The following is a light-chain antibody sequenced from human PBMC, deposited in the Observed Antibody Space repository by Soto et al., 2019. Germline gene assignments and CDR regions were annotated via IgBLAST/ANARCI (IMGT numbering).Light chain of an antibody. Sequence: QAVVTQEPSLTVSPGEIVTLTCGSSTGAVTSGHYPHWIQQKPGQAPRTLIYDATNKQSWTPARFSASLLGGKAALTLSGAQPEDEGDYYCSLSYDGARIFGGGTKVTVL. CDR2: DAT. J-gene: IGLJ2*01. CDR3: SLSYDGARI. V-gene: IGLV7-46*01. CDR1: TGAVTSGHY.